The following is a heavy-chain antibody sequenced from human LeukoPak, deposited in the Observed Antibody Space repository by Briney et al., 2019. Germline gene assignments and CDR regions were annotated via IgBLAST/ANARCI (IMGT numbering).Heavy chain of an antibody. CDR3: TRGLGSLDY. Sequence: PGGSLRLSCAASGFTFSTYAMSWVRQAPGKGLEWVSVIYSGGGTYYIDSVKGRFTISRDISKNTLYLQMNSLRAEDTAVYYCTRGLGSLDYWGQGALVTVSS. CDR1: GFTFSTYA. D-gene: IGHD7-27*01. J-gene: IGHJ4*02. V-gene: IGHV3-53*01. CDR2: IYSGGGT.